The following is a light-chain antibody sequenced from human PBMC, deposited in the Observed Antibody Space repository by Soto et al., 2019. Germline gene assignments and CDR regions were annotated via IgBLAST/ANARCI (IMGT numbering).Light chain of an antibody. CDR2: DDN. Sequence: QSVLTQPPSASGTPGQRVTISCSGSSSNIGSNYVYWYQQLPGTAPKLLIYDDNKRPSGIPDRFSGSKSGTSATLGITGFQTGDEADYYCGSWDSSVSAYVFGTGTKVTVL. V-gene: IGLV1-51*01. CDR3: GSWDSSVSAYV. CDR1: SSNIGSNY. J-gene: IGLJ1*01.